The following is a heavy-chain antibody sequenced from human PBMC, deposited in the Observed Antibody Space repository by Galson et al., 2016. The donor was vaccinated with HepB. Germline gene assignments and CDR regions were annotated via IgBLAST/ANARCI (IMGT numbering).Heavy chain of an antibody. J-gene: IGHJ6*02. D-gene: IGHD3-9*01. CDR1: NFSLNDYG. CDR2: IWYDGTKK. V-gene: IGHV3-33*01. Sequence: SLRLSCAASNFSLNDYGLHWVRQAPGKGLEWVANIWYDGTKKYYAESVKGRLFISRDTPKNELYLEMNSLRVDDNGIYYCARDFDAVVNPNYYYYGMDVWGRGTAVTVSS. CDR3: ARDFDAVVNPNYYYYGMDV.